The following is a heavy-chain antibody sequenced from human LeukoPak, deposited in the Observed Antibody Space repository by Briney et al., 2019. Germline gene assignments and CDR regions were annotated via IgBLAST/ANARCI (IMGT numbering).Heavy chain of an antibody. CDR2: INPNSGDT. D-gene: IGHD2-8*01. CDR3: ARKLIFDP. V-gene: IGHV1-2*02. CDR1: GYTFTGYY. Sequence: ASVKVSCKASGYTFTGYYIHWVRQAPGQGLEWMGWINPNSGDTDYAQKFQGRVSMTRDTSISTAYMELSRLRSDDTAVYYCARKLIFDPWGQGTLVTVSS. J-gene: IGHJ5*02.